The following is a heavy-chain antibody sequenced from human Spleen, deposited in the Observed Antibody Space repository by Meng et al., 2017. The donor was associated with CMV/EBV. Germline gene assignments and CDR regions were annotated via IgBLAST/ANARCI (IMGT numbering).Heavy chain of an antibody. CDR3: ARDERVLIPISGYVGY. Sequence: GESLKISCAASGFDFSRHGMHWVRQAPGKGLEWVAFIEDDGSKTDYADSVKGRSTISRDNSKNIVSLQMNSLRREDTGVYYCARDERVLIPISGYVGYWGQGTLVTVSS. CDR2: IEDDGSKT. V-gene: IGHV3-30*02. D-gene: IGHD3-22*01. J-gene: IGHJ4*02. CDR1: GFDFSRHG.